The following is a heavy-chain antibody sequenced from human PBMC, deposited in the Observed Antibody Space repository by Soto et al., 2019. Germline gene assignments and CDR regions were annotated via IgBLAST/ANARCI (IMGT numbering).Heavy chain of an antibody. CDR2: INTGNGKT. Sequence: QGQLVQSGAEVKKPGASVKVSCRASGYIFTNYAVHWVRQAPGQSLEWMGWINTGNGKTKNSQSFQCRVTISRDTSANTVYMEMTSLRSEDTALYYCARDVRGGGAFDIWGQGTMVTVSS. CDR3: ARDVRGGGAFDI. V-gene: IGHV1-3*04. CDR1: GYIFTNYA. J-gene: IGHJ3*02. D-gene: IGHD3-10*02.